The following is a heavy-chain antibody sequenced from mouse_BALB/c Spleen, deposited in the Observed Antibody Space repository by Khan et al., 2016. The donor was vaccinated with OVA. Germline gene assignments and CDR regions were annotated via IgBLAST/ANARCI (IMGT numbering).Heavy chain of an antibody. J-gene: IGHJ4*01. V-gene: IGHV2-6-5*01. CDR2: LWGGGST. CDR3: AKGVWSYYYTLDY. CDR1: GFSLSDYG. Sequence: QVQLKESGPGLVAPSQNLSITCTVSGFSLSDYGVSWIRQPPGKGLEWLGVLWGGGSTYYNSVLKSRLSISKDNSKSQVFLKMSSLQRDDTAMYYCAKGVWSYYYTLDYWGQGTSVTVSS.